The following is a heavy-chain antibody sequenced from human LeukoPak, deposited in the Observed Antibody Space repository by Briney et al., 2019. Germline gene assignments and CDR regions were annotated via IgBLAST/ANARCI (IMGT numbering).Heavy chain of an antibody. CDR2: IYYSGST. CDR1: GGSISNSNYY. CDR3: ARPPCSGYSCYGY. D-gene: IGHD2-15*01. J-gene: IGHJ4*02. Sequence: SETLSLTCTVSGGSISNSNYYWGWIRQPPGKGLEWIGSIYYSGSTYYNSSLKSRVTISVDTSKNQFSLKLSSVTAADTAVYYCARPPCSGYSCYGYWGQGTLVTVSS. V-gene: IGHV4-39*01.